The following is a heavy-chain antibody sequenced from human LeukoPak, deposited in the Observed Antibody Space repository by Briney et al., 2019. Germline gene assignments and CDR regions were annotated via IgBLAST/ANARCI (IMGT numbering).Heavy chain of an antibody. D-gene: IGHD3-22*01. CDR2: ISVGAEYI. CDR1: GFTFSTYV. CDR3: ARGTVVVSNYYYYGMDV. V-gene: IGHV3-23*01. J-gene: IGHJ6*02. Sequence: GGSLRLSCAASGFTFSTYVMNWFRQAPGKGLEWVSTISVGAEYIFYADSVKGRFTISRDDSNNALYLQMHSLRAEDTALYYCARGTVVVSNYYYYGMDVWGQGTTVTVSS.